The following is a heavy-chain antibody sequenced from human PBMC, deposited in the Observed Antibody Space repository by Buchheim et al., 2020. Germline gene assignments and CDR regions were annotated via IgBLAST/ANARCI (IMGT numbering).Heavy chain of an antibody. J-gene: IGHJ4*02. V-gene: IGHV3-7*03. Sequence: EVQLVESGGGLVQPGGSLRLSCAASGFTFSSYWMSWVRQAPGKGLEWVANIKQDGSEKYYVDSVKGRFTISRDNAKNSLYLQMNSLRAEDTAVYYGARSYYDFWSGYSPSDYWCQGTL. CDR1: GFTFSSYW. CDR3: ARSYYDFWSGYSPSDY. D-gene: IGHD3-3*01. CDR2: IKQDGSEK.